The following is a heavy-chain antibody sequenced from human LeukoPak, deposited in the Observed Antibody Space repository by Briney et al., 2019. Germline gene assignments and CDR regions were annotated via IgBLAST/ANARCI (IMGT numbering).Heavy chain of an antibody. D-gene: IGHD5-18*01. V-gene: IGHV3-23*01. CDR2: ITGSGGST. Sequence: GASLRLSCAASGFSFSSYAMTWVRQAPGQGLEWVSAITGSGGSTKYADSVKGRFTISRDNSKNTLYLQMNSLRAEDTAVYYCAKGRDVDTAMVPFLRYFDYWGQGTLVTVSS. CDR1: GFSFSSYA. J-gene: IGHJ4*02. CDR3: AKGRDVDTAMVPFLRYFDY.